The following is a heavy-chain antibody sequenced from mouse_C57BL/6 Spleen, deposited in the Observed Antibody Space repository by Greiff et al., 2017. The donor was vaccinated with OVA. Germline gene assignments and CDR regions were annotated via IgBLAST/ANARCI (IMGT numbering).Heavy chain of an antibody. D-gene: IGHD1-1*01. CDR2: IYPRDGST. V-gene: IGHV1-85*01. J-gene: IGHJ4*01. Sequence: VKLMESGPELVKPGASVKLSCKASGYTFTSYDINWVKQRPGQGLEWIGWIYPRDGSTKYNEKFKGKATLTVDTSSSTAYMELHSLTSEDSAVYFCARWGTTVVAPYYYAMDYWGQGTSVTVSS. CDR3: ARWGTTVVAPYYYAMDY. CDR1: GYTFTSYD.